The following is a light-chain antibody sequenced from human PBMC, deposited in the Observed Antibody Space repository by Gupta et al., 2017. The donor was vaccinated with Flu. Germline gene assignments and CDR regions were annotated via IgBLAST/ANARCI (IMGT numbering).Light chain of an antibody. V-gene: IGLV3-21*02. Sequence: GQTARIRCGGNNRGGKTVHWYQQKPGQAPVVAVYDDTARASGIPDRFSGSKSGNTATLTISRVEAGDEADYYCQMWDGSSDHGVFGGGTKLTVL. CDR1: NRGGKT. CDR2: DDT. J-gene: IGLJ3*02. CDR3: QMWDGSSDHGV.